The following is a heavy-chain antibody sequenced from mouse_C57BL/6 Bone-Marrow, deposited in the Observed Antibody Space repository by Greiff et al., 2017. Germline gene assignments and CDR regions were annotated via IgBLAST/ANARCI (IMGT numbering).Heavy chain of an antibody. V-gene: IGHV1-81*01. CDR3: ARERRGVLFFDY. D-gene: IGHD1-1*02. CDR2: IYPRSGNT. Sequence: QVQLKESGAELARPGASVKLSCKASGYTFTSYGISWVKQRTGQGLEWIGEIYPRSGNTYYNEKFKGKATLTADKSSSTAYMELRSLTSEDSAVYFCARERRGVLFFDYWGQGTTLTVSS. J-gene: IGHJ2*01. CDR1: GYTFTSYG.